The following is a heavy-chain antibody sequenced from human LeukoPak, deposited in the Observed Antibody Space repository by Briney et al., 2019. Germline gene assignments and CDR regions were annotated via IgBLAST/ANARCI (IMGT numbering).Heavy chain of an antibody. Sequence: GGSLRLSCVASGFSLSGHWMSWVRQAPGKGLEWVASIKQDGGQGYYVDSVKGRFTISRDNAKNSLYLQMNSLRVDDTSVYYCVRVASPVWFDPWGQGTVVIASS. D-gene: IGHD3-3*02. J-gene: IGHJ5*02. CDR2: IKQDGGQG. CDR3: VRVASPVWFDP. V-gene: IGHV3-7*04. CDR1: GFSLSGHW.